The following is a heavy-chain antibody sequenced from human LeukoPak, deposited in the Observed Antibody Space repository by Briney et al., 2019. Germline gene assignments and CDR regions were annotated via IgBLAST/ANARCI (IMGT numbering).Heavy chain of an antibody. J-gene: IGHJ4*02. CDR3: AKGGLRYFDWLDY. V-gene: IGHV3-30*18. CDR1: GFTFSSYG. D-gene: IGHD3-9*01. CDR2: ISYDGSNK. Sequence: GGSQRLSCAASGFTFSSYGMHWVRQAPGKGLEWVAVISYDGSNKYYADSVKGRFTISRDNSKNTLYLQMNSLRAEDTAVYYCAKGGLRYFDWLDYWGQGTLVTVSS.